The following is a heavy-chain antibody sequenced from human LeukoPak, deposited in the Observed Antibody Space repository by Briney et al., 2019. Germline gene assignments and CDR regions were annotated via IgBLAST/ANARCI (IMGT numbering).Heavy chain of an antibody. D-gene: IGHD1-1*01. CDR3: AREDLGAETTMDY. CDR2: INHSGST. V-gene: IGHV4-34*01. J-gene: IGHJ4*02. Sequence: SETLSLTCAVYGGSFRGYYWSWIRQPPGKGLEWIGEINHSGSTTYNPSLKSRVTISVDTSKNQFSLKLTSVTAADTAVYYCAREDLGAETTMDYWGQGTLVTVSS. CDR1: GGSFRGYY.